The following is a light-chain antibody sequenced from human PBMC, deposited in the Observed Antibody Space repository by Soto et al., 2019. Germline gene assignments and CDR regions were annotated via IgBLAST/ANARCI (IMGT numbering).Light chain of an antibody. CDR2: GAS. CDR1: QSVSSSY. J-gene: IGKJ3*01. V-gene: IGKV3-20*01. Sequence: EIVLTQSPGTLSLSPGERATLSCRASQSVSSSYLAWYQQKPGQAPRLLIYGASSRATGIPDRFSGSGSGTDFTLTIRRLEPEDFAVYYCPQLFTFGPGTNVDIK. CDR3: PQLFT.